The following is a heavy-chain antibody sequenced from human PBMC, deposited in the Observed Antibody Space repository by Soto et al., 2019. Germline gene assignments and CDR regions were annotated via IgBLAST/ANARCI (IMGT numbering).Heavy chain of an antibody. CDR2: ISYDGNNK. CDR1: EFTFSNYA. CDR3: AKDTYYYDRSGYYTYDH. J-gene: IGHJ4*02. V-gene: IGHV3-30*18. D-gene: IGHD3-22*01. Sequence: GGSLRLSCAASEFTFSNYAMHWVRQAPGKGLQWLAVISYDGNNKHYADSVKGRFTISRDNSRNTLDLQMNSLRAEDTAVYYCAKDTYYYDRSGYYTYDHWGQGTQVTVSS.